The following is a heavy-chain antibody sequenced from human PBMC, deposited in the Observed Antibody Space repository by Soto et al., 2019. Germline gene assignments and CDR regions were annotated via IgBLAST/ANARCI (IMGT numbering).Heavy chain of an antibody. CDR1: GYTFTSYG. CDR3: ARVIQRGYCSSTSCYFPRDY. CDR2: ISAYNGNT. J-gene: IGHJ4*02. Sequence: GASVKVSCKASGYTFTSYGISWVRQAPGQGLEWMGWISAYNGNTNYAQKLQGRVTMTTDTSTSTAYMELRSLRSDDTAVYYCARVIQRGYCSSTSCYFPRDYWGQGTLVTVSS. V-gene: IGHV1-18*01. D-gene: IGHD2-2*01.